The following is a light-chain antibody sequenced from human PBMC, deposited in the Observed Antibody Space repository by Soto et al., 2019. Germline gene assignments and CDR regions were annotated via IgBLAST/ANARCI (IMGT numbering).Light chain of an antibody. CDR3: CSYTTSSTYV. J-gene: IGLJ1*01. V-gene: IGLV2-14*03. CDR1: SSEVGGYNY. Sequence: QSVLTQPASVSGSPGQSIAISCTGTSSEVGGYNYVSWYQQHPGKAPKLMIYDVSNRPSGVSNRFSGSKSGNTASLTISGLQAEDEADYYCCSYTTSSTYVFGTGTKVTV. CDR2: DVS.